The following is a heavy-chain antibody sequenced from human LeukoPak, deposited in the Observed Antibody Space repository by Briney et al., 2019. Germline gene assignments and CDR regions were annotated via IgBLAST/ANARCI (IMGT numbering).Heavy chain of an antibody. Sequence: ASVKVSCKASGYTFTGYYMHWVRQAPGQGLEWMGWINPNSGGTNYAQKFQGRVTMTRDTSITTAYMELSRLRSDDTAVYYCASLWFGELAYNWFDPWGQGTLVTVSS. J-gene: IGHJ5*02. V-gene: IGHV1-2*02. CDR3: ASLWFGELAYNWFDP. CDR1: GYTFTGYY. D-gene: IGHD3-10*01. CDR2: INPNSGGT.